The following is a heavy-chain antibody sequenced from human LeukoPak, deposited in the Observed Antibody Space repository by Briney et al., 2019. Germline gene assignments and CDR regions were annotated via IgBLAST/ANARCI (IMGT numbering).Heavy chain of an antibody. CDR1: GFTFSDHY. CDR2: IRNKANSYTT. CDR3: ARGPSISTTHTAYYYGMDV. Sequence: PGGSLRLSCAASGFTFSDHYMDWVRQAPGKELEWVCRIRNKANSYTTEYAASVKGRFSISRDESENLVYLQMNSLKTEDTAVYYCARGPSISTTHTAYYYGMDVWGKGTTVTVSS. V-gene: IGHV3-72*01. J-gene: IGHJ6*04. D-gene: IGHD1-1*01.